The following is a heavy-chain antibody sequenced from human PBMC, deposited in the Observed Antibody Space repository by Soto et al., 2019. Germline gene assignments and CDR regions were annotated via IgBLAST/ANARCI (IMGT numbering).Heavy chain of an antibody. CDR2: INPSANST. CDR1: GYTFISYY. J-gene: IGHJ3*02. CDR3: AREVRDGEYAFGI. Sequence: ASVKVSCKASGYTFISYYMHWVRQAPGQGLEWMGIINPSANSTNYAQKFQGRVTMTRDASTSTAYMELSSLRSDDTAVYYCAREVRDGEYAFGIWGQGTMGTGSS. D-gene: IGHD3-10*01. V-gene: IGHV1-46*01.